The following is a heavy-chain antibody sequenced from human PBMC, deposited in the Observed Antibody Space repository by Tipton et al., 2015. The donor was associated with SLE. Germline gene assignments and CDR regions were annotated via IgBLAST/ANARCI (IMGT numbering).Heavy chain of an antibody. J-gene: IGHJ6*03. CDR3: ARDGSSSRGDYYYYMDV. V-gene: IGHV4-4*08. CDR1: GGSINSYY. CDR2: IYTSGST. D-gene: IGHD6-6*01. Sequence: TLSLTCTVSGGSINSYYWGWIRQPPGKGLEWIGRIYTSGSTNYNPSLKSRVTISVDTSKNQFSLKLSSVTAADTAVYYCARDGSSSRGDYYYYMDVWGKGTTVTVSS.